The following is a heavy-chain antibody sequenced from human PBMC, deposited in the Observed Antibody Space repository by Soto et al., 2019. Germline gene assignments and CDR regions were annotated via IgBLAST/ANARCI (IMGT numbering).Heavy chain of an antibody. Sequence: ASVNVSCKASGYTFSNFGINWVRQAPGQGLEWMGWITPYNGNANYAQKHQDRLTITTDTSTNTAYLELRSLRSDDTAVYFCARARMYSGAYHDYWGQGTLVTVSS. CDR2: ITPYNGNA. J-gene: IGHJ4*02. CDR3: ARARMYSGAYHDY. V-gene: IGHV1-18*04. D-gene: IGHD1-26*01. CDR1: GYTFSNFG.